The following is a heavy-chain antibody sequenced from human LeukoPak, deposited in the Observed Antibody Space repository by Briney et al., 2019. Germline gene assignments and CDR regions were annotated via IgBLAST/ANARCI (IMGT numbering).Heavy chain of an antibody. CDR2: IYYSGST. V-gene: IGHV4-39*01. J-gene: IGHJ4*02. CDR1: GGSISSSSYY. Sequence: PSETLSLTCTVSGGSISSSSYYWGWIRQPPGKGLEWIGSIYYSGSTYYNPSLKSRVTISVDTSKNQFSLKLSSVTAADTAVYYCARQWKWNPRASDYWGQGTLVTVSS. CDR3: ARQWKWNPRASDY. D-gene: IGHD1-1*01.